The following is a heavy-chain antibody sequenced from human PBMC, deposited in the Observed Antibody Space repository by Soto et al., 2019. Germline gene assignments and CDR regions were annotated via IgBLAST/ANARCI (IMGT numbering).Heavy chain of an antibody. CDR3: ARDLELRDGNISHLDY. CDR2: IMPIIGTA. CDR1: GGTFSSHV. J-gene: IGHJ4*02. D-gene: IGHD3-10*01. V-gene: IGHV1-69*01. Sequence: QVQLVQSGAEVKKPGASVKVSCKASGGTFSSHVFNWVRKAPGQGLEWMGGIMPIIGTANYAQKFQGRVTITADESTSTAYMERSSLRSEDTAVYYCARDLELRDGNISHLDYWGQVTLVTVAS.